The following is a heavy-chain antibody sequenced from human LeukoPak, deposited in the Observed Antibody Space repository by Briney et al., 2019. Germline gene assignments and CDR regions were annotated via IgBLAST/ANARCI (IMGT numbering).Heavy chain of an antibody. CDR3: ARRYGSGTEWFDP. Sequence: PSETLSLTCTVSGASISSGGYYWSWIRQHPGKGLEWIGYIYYSGNTYYNPSLESRATISVDTSKNQFSLKLSSVTAADTAVYYCARRYGSGTEWFDPWGQGTLVTVSS. J-gene: IGHJ5*02. D-gene: IGHD3-10*01. CDR2: IYYSGNT. V-gene: IGHV4-31*03. CDR1: GASISSGGYY.